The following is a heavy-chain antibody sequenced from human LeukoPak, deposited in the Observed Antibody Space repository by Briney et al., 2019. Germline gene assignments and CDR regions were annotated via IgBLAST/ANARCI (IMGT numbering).Heavy chain of an antibody. CDR1: GFTFDDYG. CDR3: ARGWSVAGNYYFDY. V-gene: IGHV3-20*04. J-gene: IGHJ4*02. CDR2: INWNGGST. D-gene: IGHD6-19*01. Sequence: GGSLRLSCAASGFTFDDYGMSWVRQAPGKGLEWVSGINWNGGSTGYADSVKGRFTISRDNARNSLYLQMNSLRAEDTASYYCARGWSVAGNYYFDYRGQGTLVTVSS.